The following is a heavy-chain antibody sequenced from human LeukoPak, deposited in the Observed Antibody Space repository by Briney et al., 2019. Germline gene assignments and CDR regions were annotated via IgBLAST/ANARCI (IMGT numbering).Heavy chain of an antibody. Sequence: ASVKVSCKASGYTFTSYGISWVRQAPGQGLEWMGWISAYNGNTNYAQKLQGRVTMTTDTSTSTAYMGLRSLRSDDTAVYYCARDWYISGWSGFDYWGQGTLVTVSS. CDR1: GYTFTSYG. CDR3: ARDWYISGWSGFDY. CDR2: ISAYNGNT. V-gene: IGHV1-18*01. D-gene: IGHD6-19*01. J-gene: IGHJ4*02.